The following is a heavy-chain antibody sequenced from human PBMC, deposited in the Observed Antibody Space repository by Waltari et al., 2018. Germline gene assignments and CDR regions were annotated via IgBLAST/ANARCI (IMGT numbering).Heavy chain of an antibody. V-gene: IGHV1-69*12. J-gene: IGHJ3*02. D-gene: IGHD3-22*01. CDR2: IIPIFGTA. CDR3: ARDPEVVIPGAFDI. Sequence: VQLVQSGAEVKEPGSSVKVSCQASGGTFRTYVIIWVRPAPGQGLEWMGGIIPIFGTANHAQKFQGRVTITADESTRTVYMELNRLRSEDTAVYYCARDPEVVIPGAFDIWGQGTMVTVSS. CDR1: GGTFRTYV.